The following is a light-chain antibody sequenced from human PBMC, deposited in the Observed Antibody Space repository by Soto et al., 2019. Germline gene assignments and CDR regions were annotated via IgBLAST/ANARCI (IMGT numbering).Light chain of an antibody. CDR1: GSDISAYNY. CDR3: SSYAGSSNV. Sequence: QSALTQPASVSGSPGQSITISCTGTGSDISAYNYVSWYQQHPGKAPKLMIYEVGDRPSGLSNRFSGSKSGNTASLTISRLQPEDEADYYCSSYAGSSNVFGTGTKVTVL. J-gene: IGLJ1*01. CDR2: EVG. V-gene: IGLV2-14*01.